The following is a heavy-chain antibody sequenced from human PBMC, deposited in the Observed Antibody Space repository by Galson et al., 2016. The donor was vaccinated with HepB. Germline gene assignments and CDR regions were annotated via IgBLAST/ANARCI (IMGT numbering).Heavy chain of an antibody. CDR3: SRRTLHAGHWTFDY. D-gene: IGHD1-1*01. CDR1: GFSLSTSGVG. V-gene: IGHV2-5*01. Sequence: PALVKPTQTLTLTCTFSGFSLSTSGVGVGWIRQPPGEALEWLVLIYLNDDKRYSPSLKSSFSITKDTSKNQVVLTMTNMDPVDTATYYCSRRTLHAGHWTFDYWGQGTLVTVSS. CDR2: IYLNDDK. J-gene: IGHJ4*02.